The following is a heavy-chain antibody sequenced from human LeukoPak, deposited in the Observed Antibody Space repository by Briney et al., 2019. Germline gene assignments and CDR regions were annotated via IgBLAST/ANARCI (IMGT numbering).Heavy chain of an antibody. J-gene: IGHJ4*02. CDR3: ASPVTTMVRGVTQGY. Sequence: ASVKVSCKASGYTFTSYYMHWVRQAPGQGLEWMGIINPSGGSTSYAQKFQGRVTMTRDMSTSTVYMELSSLRSEDTAVYYCASPVTTMVRGVTQGYWGQGTLVTVSS. CDR1: GYTFTSYY. V-gene: IGHV1-46*01. CDR2: INPSGGST. D-gene: IGHD3-10*01.